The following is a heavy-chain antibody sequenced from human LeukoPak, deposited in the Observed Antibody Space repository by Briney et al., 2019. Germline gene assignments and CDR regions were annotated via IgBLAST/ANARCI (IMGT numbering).Heavy chain of an antibody. D-gene: IGHD2-15*01. Sequence: SETLSLTCAVYGGSFSGYYWSWIRQPPGKGLEWIGEINHSGSTNYNPSLKSRVTISVDTSKNRFSLKLSSVTAADTAVYYCAGSGGRRGMDVWGQGTTVTVSS. V-gene: IGHV4-34*01. CDR2: INHSGST. J-gene: IGHJ6*02. CDR1: GGSFSGYY. CDR3: AGSGGRRGMDV.